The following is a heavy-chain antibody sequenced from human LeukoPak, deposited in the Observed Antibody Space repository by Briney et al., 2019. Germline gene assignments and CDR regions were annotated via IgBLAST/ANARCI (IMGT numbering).Heavy chain of an antibody. J-gene: IGHJ4*02. V-gene: IGHV1-18*01. CDR3: ARDGYGERDFDY. CDR2: ISAYNGNT. CDR1: GYAFTSYG. Sequence: ASVKASCKASGYAFTSYGISWVRQAPGQGLEWMGWISAYNGNTNYAQKLQGRVTMTTDTSTSTAYMELRSLRSDDTAVYYCARDGYGERDFDYWGQGTLVTVSS. D-gene: IGHD4-17*01.